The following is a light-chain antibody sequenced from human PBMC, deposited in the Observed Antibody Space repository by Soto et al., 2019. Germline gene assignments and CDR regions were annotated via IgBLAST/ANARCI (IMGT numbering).Light chain of an antibody. J-gene: IGLJ1*01. V-gene: IGLV2-23*01. CDR3: CSYAGYTTYV. Sequence: QSVLIQPASVSGSPRQSITISCTGTSRDIGTYDLVSWYQQHPGKVPKLIIYEATKRPSGVSSRFSGSKSGTMASLTISGLQAEDEADYYCCSYAGYTTYVFGSGTKLTVL. CDR2: EAT. CDR1: SRDIGTYDL.